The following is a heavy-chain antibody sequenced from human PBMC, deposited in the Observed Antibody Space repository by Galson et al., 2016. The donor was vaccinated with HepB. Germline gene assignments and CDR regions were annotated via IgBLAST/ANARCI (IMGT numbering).Heavy chain of an antibody. D-gene: IGHD2-15*01. CDR2: IYPNGGT. CDR1: GGSMNNYY. CDR3: ARVVVLILRWIDT. V-gene: IGHV4-59*01. J-gene: IGHJ5*02. Sequence: SETLSLTCTVSGGSMNNYYWTWIRQPPGKGLEWIGYIYPNGGTNYNPSLKSRVDISVDTSKNQFSLKVSSVTAADTAVYYCARVVVLILRWIDTWGQGTLVTVSS.